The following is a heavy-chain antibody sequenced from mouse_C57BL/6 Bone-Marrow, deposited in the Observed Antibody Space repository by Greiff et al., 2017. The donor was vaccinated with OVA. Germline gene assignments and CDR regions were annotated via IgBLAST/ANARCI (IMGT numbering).Heavy chain of an antibody. J-gene: IGHJ2*01. D-gene: IGHD2-3*01. CDR3: ASRDGY. V-gene: IGHV1-82*01. CDR1: GYAFSSSW. Sequence: VKLVESGPELVKPAASVKISCKASGYAFSSSWMNWVKQRPGKGLAWIGRIYRGDGDTNYNGKLKGKVTLTADKSSSTSYMQHSSLTSEDSAVYFCASRDGYWGQGTTLTVSS. CDR2: IYRGDGDT.